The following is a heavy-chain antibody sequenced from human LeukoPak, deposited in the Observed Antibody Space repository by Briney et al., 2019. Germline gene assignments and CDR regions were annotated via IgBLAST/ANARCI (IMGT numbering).Heavy chain of an antibody. CDR1: GFTFSDYY. CDR3: ARGINYYGSGSPSHYFDY. D-gene: IGHD3-10*01. CDR2: ISSSGSTI. J-gene: IGHJ4*02. V-gene: IGHV3-11*04. Sequence: GGSLRLSCAASGFTFSDYYMSWIRQAPGKGLEWVSYISSSGSTIYYADPVKGRFTISRDNAKNSLYLQMNSLRAEDTAVYYCARGINYYGSGSPSHYFDYWGQGTLVTVSS.